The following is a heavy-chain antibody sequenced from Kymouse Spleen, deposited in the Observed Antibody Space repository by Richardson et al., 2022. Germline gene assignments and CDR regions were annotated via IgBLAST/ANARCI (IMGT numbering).Heavy chain of an antibody. J-gene: IGHJ3*02. CDR2: INHSGST. V-gene: IGHV4-34*01. D-gene: IGHD5-12*01. Sequence: QVQLQQWGAGLLKPSETLSLTCAVYGGSFSGYYWSWIRQPPGKGLEWIGEINHSGSTNYNPSLKSRVTISVDTSKNQFSLKLSSVTAADTAVYYCARGRVVPAAVDIVATITGDAFDIWGQGTMVTVSS. CDR1: GGSFSGYY. CDR3: ARGRVVPAAVDIVATITGDAFDI.